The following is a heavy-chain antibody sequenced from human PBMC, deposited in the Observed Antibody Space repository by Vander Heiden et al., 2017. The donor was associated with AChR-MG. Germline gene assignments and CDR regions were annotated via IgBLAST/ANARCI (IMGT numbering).Heavy chain of an antibody. D-gene: IGHD6-19*01. CDR1: GFTFSGSV. V-gene: IGHV3-73*01. Sequence: EVQLVESGGGLVQPGGSLKLSCAASGFTFSGSVMHWVRQASGKGLEWVGRIRSKAKNYATVYAASVKGRFTISRDDSKNTAYLQMNSLKTEDTAMYYCARQGFSGWYWFDPWGQGTLVTVSS. CDR3: ARQGFSGWYWFDP. J-gene: IGHJ5*02. CDR2: IRSKAKNYAT.